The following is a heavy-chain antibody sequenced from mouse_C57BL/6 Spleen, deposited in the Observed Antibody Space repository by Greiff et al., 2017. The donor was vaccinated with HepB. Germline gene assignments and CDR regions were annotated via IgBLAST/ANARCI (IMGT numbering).Heavy chain of an antibody. V-gene: IGHV1-55*01. J-gene: IGHJ4*01. CDR3: ARHYYGSSRYAMDY. CDR2: IYPGSGST. CDR1: GYTFTSYW. D-gene: IGHD1-1*01. Sequence: VKLQQPGAELVKPGASVKMSCKASGYTFTSYWITWVKQRPGQGLEWIGDIYPGSGSTNYNEKFKSKATLTVDTSSSTAYMQLSSLTSEDSAVYYCARHYYGSSRYAMDYWGQGTSVTVSS.